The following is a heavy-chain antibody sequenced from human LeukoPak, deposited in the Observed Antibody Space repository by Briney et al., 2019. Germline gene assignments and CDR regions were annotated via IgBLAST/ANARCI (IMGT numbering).Heavy chain of an antibody. CDR1: GFTFSSYG. CDR2: ISYDGSNK. V-gene: IGHV3-30*03. CDR3: ARITYGSGIVY. D-gene: IGHD3-10*01. Sequence: GGSLRLSCAASGFTFSSYGMHWVRQAPGKGLEWVAVISYDGSNKYYADSVKGRFTISRDNSKNTLYLQMNSLRAEDTAVYYCARITYGSGIVYWGQGALVTVSS. J-gene: IGHJ4*02.